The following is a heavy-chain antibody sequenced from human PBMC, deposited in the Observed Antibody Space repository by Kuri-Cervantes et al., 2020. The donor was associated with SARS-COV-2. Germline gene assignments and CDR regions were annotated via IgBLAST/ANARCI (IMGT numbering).Heavy chain of an antibody. J-gene: IGHJ4*02. CDR3: ARHRGYGEIDY. CDR1: GGSISSSSYY. D-gene: IGHD3-22*01. V-gene: IGHV4-39*01. Sequence: GSLRLSCTVSGGSISSSSYYGGWIRQPPGKGLEWIGSIYYSGSAYYNPSLKSRVTITVDTSKNQFSLKLSSVTAADTAVYYCARHRGYGEIDYWGQGTLVTVSS. CDR2: IYYSGSA.